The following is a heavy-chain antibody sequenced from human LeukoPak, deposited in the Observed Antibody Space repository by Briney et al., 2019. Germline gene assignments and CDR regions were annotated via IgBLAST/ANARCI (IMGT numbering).Heavy chain of an antibody. CDR3: AKDFDDSSGYPDAFDI. Sequence: PGGSLRLYCAASGFTFSSYAMSWVRQAPGKGLEWVSAISGSGGSTYYADSVKGRFTISRDNSKNTLYLQMNSLRAEDTAVYYCAKDFDDSSGYPDAFDIWGQGTMVTVSS. J-gene: IGHJ3*02. CDR1: GFTFSSYA. V-gene: IGHV3-23*01. D-gene: IGHD3-22*01. CDR2: ISGSGGST.